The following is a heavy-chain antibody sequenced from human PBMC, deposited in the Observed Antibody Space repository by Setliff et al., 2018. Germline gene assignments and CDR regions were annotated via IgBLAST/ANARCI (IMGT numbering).Heavy chain of an antibody. CDR1: GGSISSYY. D-gene: IGHD3-10*01. J-gene: IGHJ4*02. Sequence: SETLSLTCTVSGGSISSYYWSWIRQPPGKGLEWIGYINYSGSTNYNPPLKSRVTISVDSSKNQVSLKLRFVTAADTAVYYCARFGGSASVARFSPPIWGPGSLVTVSS. CDR3: ARFGGSASVARFSPPI. V-gene: IGHV4-59*08. CDR2: INYSGST.